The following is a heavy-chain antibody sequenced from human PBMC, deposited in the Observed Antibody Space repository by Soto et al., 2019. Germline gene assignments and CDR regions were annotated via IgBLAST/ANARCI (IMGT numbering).Heavy chain of an antibody. D-gene: IGHD2-2*01. CDR1: GYTLTSYD. Sequence: ASVKVSCKASGYTLTSYDINWVRQATGQGLEWMGWMNPNSGNTGYAQKFQGRVTMTRNTSISTAYMELSSLRSEDTAVYYCARVYCISTSCHWWTYGMDVWGQGTTVTVSS. V-gene: IGHV1-8*01. CDR3: ARVYCISTSCHWWTYGMDV. CDR2: MNPNSGNT. J-gene: IGHJ6*02.